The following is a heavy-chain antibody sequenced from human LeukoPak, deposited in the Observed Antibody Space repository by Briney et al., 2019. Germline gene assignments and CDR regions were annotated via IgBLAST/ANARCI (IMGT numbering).Heavy chain of an antibody. D-gene: IGHD6-19*01. CDR2: ISYDGSNK. Sequence: GRSLRLSCAASGFTFSSYGMHWVRQAPGKGLEWVAVISYDGSNKYYADSVKGRFTISRDNSKNTLYLQMNSLRAEDTAVYYCAKGVAGTFHYWGQGTLVTVSS. J-gene: IGHJ4*02. V-gene: IGHV3-30*18. CDR1: GFTFSSYG. CDR3: AKGVAGTFHY.